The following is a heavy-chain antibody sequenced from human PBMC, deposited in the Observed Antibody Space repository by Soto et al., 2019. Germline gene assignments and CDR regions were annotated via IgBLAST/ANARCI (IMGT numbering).Heavy chain of an antibody. Sequence: SATLFLTCTVSGGCTGSYSLRWIRQPPGKGLEWIAYRFYSRITEYNPSLKSRVSMSVDTSKNKFSLKLTSVTAADSAVYHCASKDNVGYYPYFGQGTLVTVSS. D-gene: IGHD2-15*01. CDR1: GGCTGSYS. V-gene: IGHV4-59*08. CDR3: ASKDNVGYYPY. CDR2: RFYSRIT. J-gene: IGHJ4*02.